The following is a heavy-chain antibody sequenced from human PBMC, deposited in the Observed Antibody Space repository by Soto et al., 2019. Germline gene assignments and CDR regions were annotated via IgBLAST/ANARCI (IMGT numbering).Heavy chain of an antibody. CDR2: IIPIFGTA. V-gene: IGHV1-69*13. CDR3: VRDRSRSTVAGLYFDY. D-gene: IGHD6-19*01. Sequence: ASVKVSCKASGGTFSSYAISWVRQAPGQGLEWMGGIIPIFGTANYAQKFQGRVTITADESTSTAYMELSSLRSEDTAVYYCVRDRSRSTVAGLYFDYWGQGTLVTVSS. J-gene: IGHJ4*02. CDR1: GGTFSSYA.